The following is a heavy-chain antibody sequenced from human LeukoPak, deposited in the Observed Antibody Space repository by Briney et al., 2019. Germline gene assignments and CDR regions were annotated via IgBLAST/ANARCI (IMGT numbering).Heavy chain of an antibody. J-gene: IGHJ4*02. CDR1: GYTFSIYG. CDR2: ISAYNGYT. V-gene: IGHV1-18*01. CDR3: ARDSTHDCGGDCYPPLDY. Sequence: ASVKVSCKASGYTFSIYGITWVRQAPGQGVEWMGWISAYNGYTNYAQKVEGRVTMTTDTNTSTAYMELRSLRSDDTAVYYCARDSTHDCGGDCYPPLDYWGQGTLVTVSS. D-gene: IGHD2-21*02.